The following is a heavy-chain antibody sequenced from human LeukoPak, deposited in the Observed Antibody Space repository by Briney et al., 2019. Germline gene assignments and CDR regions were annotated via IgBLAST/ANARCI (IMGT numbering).Heavy chain of an antibody. CDR2: IKQDGSEK. V-gene: IGHV3-7*01. Sequence: PGGSLRLSCAASGFTFSSYWMSWVRQAPGKGLEWVANIKQDGSEKYYVDSVKGRFTISRDNAKNSLYLQMNSLRAQDTAVYYCARVVSLIVVVIDAFDIWGQGTMVTVSS. CDR1: GFTFSSYW. CDR3: ARVVSLIVVVIDAFDI. D-gene: IGHD3-22*01. J-gene: IGHJ3*02.